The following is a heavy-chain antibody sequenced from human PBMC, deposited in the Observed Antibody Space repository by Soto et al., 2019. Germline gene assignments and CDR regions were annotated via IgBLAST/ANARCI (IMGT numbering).Heavy chain of an antibody. CDR2: ISYDGSNK. Sequence: GGSLRLSCAASGFTFSSYGMHWVRQAPGKGLEWVAVISYDGSNKYYADSVKGRFTISRDNSKNTLYLQMNSLRAEDTAVYYCAKDSGYFGVVAATHQGGMDVWGQGTTVTVSS. CDR1: GFTFSSYG. J-gene: IGHJ6*02. CDR3: AKDSGYFGVVAATHQGGMDV. D-gene: IGHD2-15*01. V-gene: IGHV3-30*18.